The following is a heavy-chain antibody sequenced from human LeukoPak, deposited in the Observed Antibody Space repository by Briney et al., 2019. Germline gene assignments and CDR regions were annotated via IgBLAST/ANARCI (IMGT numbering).Heavy chain of an antibody. D-gene: IGHD6-13*01. CDR3: ATQQLVRFVLRFQH. V-gene: IGHV1-24*01. CDR1: GYTLTELS. J-gene: IGHJ1*01. Sequence: ASVKVSCKVSGYTLTELSMHWVRQDPGKGLEWMGRFDPEDGETIYAQKFQGRVTMTEDTSTNTAYMELSSLRSEDTAVYYCATQQLVRFVLRFQHWGQGTLVTVSS. CDR2: FDPEDGET.